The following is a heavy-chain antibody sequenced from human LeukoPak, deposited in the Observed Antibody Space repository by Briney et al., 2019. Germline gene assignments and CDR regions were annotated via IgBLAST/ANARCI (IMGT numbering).Heavy chain of an antibody. Sequence: GGSLRLSCAASGFTFSDYYMSWIRQAPGKGLEWLSYISGGSNTIYYADSVRGRFTISRDNAKNSLYLQMNSLRAEDTAVYYCARGPYDSSGYPSVAFDIWGQGTMVTVSS. CDR3: ARGPYDSSGYPSVAFDI. J-gene: IGHJ3*02. CDR1: GFTFSDYY. D-gene: IGHD3-22*01. V-gene: IGHV3-11*01. CDR2: ISGGSNTI.